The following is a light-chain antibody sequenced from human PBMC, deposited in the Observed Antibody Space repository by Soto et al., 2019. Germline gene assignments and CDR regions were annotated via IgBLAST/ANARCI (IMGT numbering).Light chain of an antibody. Sequence: DIQMTQSPPSLSASVGDRVTITCRASQTISNWLAWYQQKPGKAPTLLIYDASTLERGVPSRFSGTGSGTEFTLSIDSLQPDDFATYYCQQYHTSSITFGQGTRLEIK. V-gene: IGKV1-5*01. CDR1: QTISNW. J-gene: IGKJ5*01. CDR3: QQYHTSSIT. CDR2: DAS.